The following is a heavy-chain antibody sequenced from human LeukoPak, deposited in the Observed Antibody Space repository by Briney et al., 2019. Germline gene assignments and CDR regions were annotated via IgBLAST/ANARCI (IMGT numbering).Heavy chain of an antibody. J-gene: IGHJ4*02. CDR1: GGSISSSSYY. CDR3: AGRITIFGVAVRDFDY. CDR2: IYCSGST. V-gene: IGHV4-39*01. D-gene: IGHD3-3*01. Sequence: PSETLSLTCTVSGGSISSSSYYWGWIRQPPGKGLEWIGSIYCSGSTYYNPSLKSRVTISVDTSKNQFSLKLSSVTAADTAVYYCAGRITIFGVAVRDFDYWGQGTLVTVSS.